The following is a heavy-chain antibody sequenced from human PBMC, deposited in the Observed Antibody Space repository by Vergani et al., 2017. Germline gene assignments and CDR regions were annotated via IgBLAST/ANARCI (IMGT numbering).Heavy chain of an antibody. V-gene: IGHV3-30*02. CDR1: GFTFNSYG. CDR2: LRSDGTTK. CDR3: VKDDPSWHL. Sequence: QVQLVESGGGVVQPGGSLRLSCAASGFTFNSYGMHWVRQAPGKGLEWVAFLRSDGTTKYYEDSVKGRFTISRDISKNTVYLQMDSLDSEDTAVYYCVKDDPSWHLWGQGTQVTVSS. J-gene: IGHJ4*02.